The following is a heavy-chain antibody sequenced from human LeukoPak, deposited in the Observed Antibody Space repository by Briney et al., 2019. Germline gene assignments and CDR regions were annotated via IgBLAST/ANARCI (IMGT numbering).Heavy chain of an antibody. J-gene: IGHJ3*02. CDR1: GYTFTSYD. V-gene: IGHV1-46*01. CDR2: INPSGGST. Sequence: ASVKVSCKASGYTFTSYDINWVRQATGQGLEWMGIINPSGGSTSYAQKFQGRVTMTRDTSTSTVYMELSSLRSEDTAVYYCARGPYYYYDSSGYYSKGAFDIWGQGTMVTVSS. CDR3: ARGPYYYYDSSGYYSKGAFDI. D-gene: IGHD3-22*01.